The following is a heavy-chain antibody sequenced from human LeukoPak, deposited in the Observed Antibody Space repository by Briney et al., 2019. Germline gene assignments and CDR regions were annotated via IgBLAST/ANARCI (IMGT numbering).Heavy chain of an antibody. Sequence: TSETLSLTCAVSGGSISRYYWNWIRQPPGKGLEWIGHIYDSGSTNYNPSLKSRVTISVDTSKNQFSLKLSSVTAADTAVYYCARGISGNWYLLDSWGQGTLVTVSS. CDR2: IYDSGST. V-gene: IGHV4-59*01. CDR3: ARGISGNWYLLDS. CDR1: GGSISRYY. D-gene: IGHD6-13*01. J-gene: IGHJ4*02.